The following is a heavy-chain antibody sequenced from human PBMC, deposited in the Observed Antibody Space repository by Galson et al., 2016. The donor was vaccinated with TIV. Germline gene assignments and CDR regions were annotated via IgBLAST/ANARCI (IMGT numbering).Heavy chain of an antibody. CDR1: GLSVSINY. CDR3: ARDRVVDATYYYYYYGMDV. V-gene: IGHV3-66*02. J-gene: IGHJ6*02. D-gene: IGHD2-15*01. Sequence: SLRLSCAASGLSVSINYMTWVRRAPGKGLEWVSLISDGGNTYYPDSVKGRFTISRDNSKNTLYLQMNSLRVEDTAVYYFARDRVVDATYYYYYYGMDVWGQGTAVTVSS. CDR2: ISDGGNT.